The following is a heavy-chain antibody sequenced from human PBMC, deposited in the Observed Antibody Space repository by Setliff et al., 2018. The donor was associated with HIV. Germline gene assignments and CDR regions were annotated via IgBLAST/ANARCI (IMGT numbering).Heavy chain of an antibody. CDR2: IYYTGST. CDR3: ARARRDSYDRGRRNHYYIDV. CDR1: GYSISSGYY. V-gene: IGHV4-38-2*01. D-gene: IGHD3-22*01. Sequence: SETLSLTCAVSGYSISSGYYWGWIRQPPGKGLEWIGSIYYTGSTYYNPSLKSRITISVDTSMNQFSLNLRSVTAADTAVYYCARARRDSYDRGRRNHYYIDVWGKGTTVTVSS. J-gene: IGHJ6*03.